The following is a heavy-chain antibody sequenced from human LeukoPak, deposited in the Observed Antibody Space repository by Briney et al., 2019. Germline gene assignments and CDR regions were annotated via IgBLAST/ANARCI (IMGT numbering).Heavy chain of an antibody. V-gene: IGHV4-39*07. J-gene: IGHJ4*02. Sequence: SETLSLTCTVSGGSISNNNYYWIWIRQPPGKGLEWIGSISYSGSSYYNPSLKSRVTISVDTSKNQFSLKLSSVTAADTAVYFCARDIQEIRSLSSGLAAAVNDDCWGQGTLVTVSS. CDR2: ISYSGSS. CDR1: GGSISNNNYY. CDR3: ARDIQEIRSLSSGLAAAVNDDC. D-gene: IGHD6-13*01.